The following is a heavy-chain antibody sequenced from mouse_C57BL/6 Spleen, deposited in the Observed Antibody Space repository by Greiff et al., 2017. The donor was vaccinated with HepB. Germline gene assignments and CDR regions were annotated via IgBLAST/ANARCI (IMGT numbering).Heavy chain of an antibody. CDR1: GYTFTDYE. J-gene: IGHJ1*03. CDR3: TISLLRAHWYFDV. V-gene: IGHV1-15*01. Sequence: VQLQQSGAELVRPGASVTLSCKASGYTFTDYEMHWVKQTPVLGLEWIGAIDLETGGTAYNQKFKGKAILTADNSSTTDYMELRSLTSEDSAVYYCTISLLRAHWYFDVWGTGTTVTVSS. D-gene: IGHD3-3*01. CDR2: IDLETGGT.